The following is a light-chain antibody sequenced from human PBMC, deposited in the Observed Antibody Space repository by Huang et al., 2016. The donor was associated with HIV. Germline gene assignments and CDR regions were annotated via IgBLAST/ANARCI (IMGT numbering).Light chain of an antibody. V-gene: IGKV2-28*01. CDR2: FGS. CDR3: MQSLHTPYS. J-gene: IGKJ2*03. CDR1: RSLQHSNRYND. Sequence: DNVMIQSTLSLSVTPGEPASISCTYSRSLQHSNRYNDVDWYLLKPGQSPQLLLFFGSSRASGVPDRIAGSGSSTYFSLKISRVEAEDVGVYYCMQSLHTPYSFGQGTKLEIK.